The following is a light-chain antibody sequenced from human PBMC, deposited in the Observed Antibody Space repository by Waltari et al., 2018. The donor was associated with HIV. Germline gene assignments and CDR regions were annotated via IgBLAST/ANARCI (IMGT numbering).Light chain of an antibody. V-gene: IGLV2-14*01. Sequence: QSALTQPASVSGSPGQSITISCAGTSSDVGGYNYVSRYQQHPGKAPKLIIYEVTNRPSGIANRFAGSKSGNTASLTISGLQAADEADYYCSSYTSSSSPFVFGTGTQVTV. CDR2: EVT. J-gene: IGLJ1*01. CDR3: SSYTSSSSPFV. CDR1: SSDVGGYNY.